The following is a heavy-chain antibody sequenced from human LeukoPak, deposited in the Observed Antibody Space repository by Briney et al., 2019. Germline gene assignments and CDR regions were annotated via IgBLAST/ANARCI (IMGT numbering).Heavy chain of an antibody. Sequence: SSPTLVNPTQTLTLTCSLSGVSLSTSGVGVGWIRQPPGKALEWLALIYWHDDSRYSPSLKSRLTIAKDTSKNQVVLTLTNMDSVDTATYYCAHSQVFSYGSFHDAYDIWGLGMLVTVSS. CDR2: IYWHDDS. J-gene: IGHJ3*02. D-gene: IGHD5-18*01. CDR1: GVSLSTSGVG. CDR3: AHSQVFSYGSFHDAYDI. V-gene: IGHV2-5*01.